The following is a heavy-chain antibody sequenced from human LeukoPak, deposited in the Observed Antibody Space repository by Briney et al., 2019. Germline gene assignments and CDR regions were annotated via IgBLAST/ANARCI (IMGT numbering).Heavy chain of an antibody. V-gene: IGHV3-7*01. D-gene: IGHD3-22*01. CDR1: GFTFSSYW. CDR2: IKQDGSEK. J-gene: IGHJ3*02. CDR3: ARGPYYYDSSGYFDDAFDI. Sequence: GGSLRLSCEASGFTFSSYWMNWVRQAPGKGLEWVANIKQDGSEKYYVDSVKGRFTISRDNAKNSLYLQMNSLRAEDTAVYYCARGPYYYDSSGYFDDAFDIWGQGTMVTVSS.